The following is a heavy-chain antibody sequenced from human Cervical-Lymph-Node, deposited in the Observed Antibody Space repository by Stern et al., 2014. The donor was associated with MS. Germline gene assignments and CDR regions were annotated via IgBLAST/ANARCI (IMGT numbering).Heavy chain of an antibody. CDR2: LIPFFGAT. CDR1: GDTFSSYA. J-gene: IGHJ4*02. Sequence: VQLVESGSEGKKPGSSVKVSCKPSGDTFSSYALSWVRQAPGQGLEWVGGLIPFFGATRYAQKFQGRVTITPEESTGTAFMELSNLTSDDTAVYYCALRRSYYVYWGQGTLITVSS. CDR3: ALRRSYYVY. V-gene: IGHV1-69*01. D-gene: IGHD4-11*01.